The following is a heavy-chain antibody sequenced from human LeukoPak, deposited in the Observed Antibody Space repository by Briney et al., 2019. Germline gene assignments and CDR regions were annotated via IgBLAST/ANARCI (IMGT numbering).Heavy chain of an antibody. CDR1: GYTFTSYD. J-gene: IGHJ4*02. CDR3: ARGREGDYYDSSGCDY. CDR2: MSPNSGNT. V-gene: IGHV1-8*01. D-gene: IGHD3-22*01. Sequence: APVKVSCKASGYTFTSYDINWVRQATGQGLEWMGWMSPNSGNTGYAQKFQGRVTMTRNTSISTAYMELSSLRSEDTAVYYCARGREGDYYDSSGCDYWGQGTLVTVSS.